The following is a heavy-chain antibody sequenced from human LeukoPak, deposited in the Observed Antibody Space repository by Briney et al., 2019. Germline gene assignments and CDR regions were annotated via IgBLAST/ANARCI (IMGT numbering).Heavy chain of an antibody. CDR2: ISGSGGST. CDR3: AKSRASSGVAPAGYGY. V-gene: IGHV3-23*01. Sequence: GGSPRLSCAASGFTFSSYSMTWVRQAPGQGLEWVSSISGSGGSTYHADSVKGRFTISRDISKNTLYLQMNSLRAEDTAAYYCAKSRASSGVAPAGYGYWGQGTLVTVSS. CDR1: GFTFSSYS. J-gene: IGHJ4*02. D-gene: IGHD6-13*01.